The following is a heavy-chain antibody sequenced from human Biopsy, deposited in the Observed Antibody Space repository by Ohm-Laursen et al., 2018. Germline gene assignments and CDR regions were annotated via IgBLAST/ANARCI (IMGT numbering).Heavy chain of an antibody. Sequence: TLSLTCAVSGGSVSSNTDYWAWLRQPPGKGLEWIGSIFYTGIIFYNPSLKSRVSISVDTSKNQSSLDLNSVTASDTALYYCARHPTGFWFDPWGQGTLVIVSS. V-gene: IGHV4-39*01. CDR1: GGSVSSNTDY. CDR2: IFYTGII. J-gene: IGHJ5*02. CDR3: ARHPTGFWFDP.